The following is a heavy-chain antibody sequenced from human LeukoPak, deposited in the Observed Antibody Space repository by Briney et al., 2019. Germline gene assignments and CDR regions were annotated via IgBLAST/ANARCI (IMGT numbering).Heavy chain of an antibody. J-gene: IGHJ3*02. Sequence: GGSLRLSCAASGFTFSSYWMSWVHQAPGKGLEWVANIKQDGSEKYYVDSVKGRFTISRDNAKNSLYLQMNSLRAGDTAVYYCARAPGYGSSWPEVAFDIWGQGTMVTVSS. CDR3: ARAPGYGSSWPEVAFDI. V-gene: IGHV3-7*01. D-gene: IGHD6-13*01. CDR1: GFTFSSYW. CDR2: IKQDGSEK.